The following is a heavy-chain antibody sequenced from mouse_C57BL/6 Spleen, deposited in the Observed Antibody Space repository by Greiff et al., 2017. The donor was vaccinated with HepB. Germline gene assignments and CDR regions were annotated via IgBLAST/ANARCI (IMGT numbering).Heavy chain of an antibody. J-gene: IGHJ2*01. Sequence: EVNLVESGGGLVQPGGSMKLSCAASGFTFSDAWMDWVRQSPEKGLEWVAEIRNKANNHATYYAESVKGRFTISRDDSKSSVYLQMNSLRAEDTGIYYCTRQGLLYYFDYWGQGTTLTVSS. CDR3: TRQGLLYYFDY. D-gene: IGHD3-3*01. CDR2: IRNKANNHAT. CDR1: GFTFSDAW. V-gene: IGHV6-6*01.